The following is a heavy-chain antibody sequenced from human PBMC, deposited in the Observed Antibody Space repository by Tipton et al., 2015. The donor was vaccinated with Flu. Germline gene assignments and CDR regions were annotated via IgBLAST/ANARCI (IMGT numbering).Heavy chain of an antibody. Sequence: QSGAEVKKPGASVKVSCRASGYTFTNYDINWVRQAPGQGLEWMGWMNPNSGNTGYAQKFQGRVIMTRNTSINTAYVELSSLRSEDTAVYYCARGRCVTCWGTGSSTFDFWGQGALVTVSS. CDR2: MNPNSGNT. V-gene: IGHV1-8*01. D-gene: IGHD3-10*01. CDR3: ARGRCVTCWGTGSSTFDF. J-gene: IGHJ4*02. CDR1: GYTFTNYD.